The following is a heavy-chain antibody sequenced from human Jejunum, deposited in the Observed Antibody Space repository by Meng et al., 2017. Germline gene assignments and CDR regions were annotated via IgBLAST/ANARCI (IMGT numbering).Heavy chain of an antibody. CDR2: ISRSGTT. CDR3: VRQGKISYSWDY. Sequence: SETLSLTCAVSSDSISESNWWSWVRQPPGKGLEWIGEISRSGTTFYNPSLKSRVTITWAWSRIQFSLNLNSVTAADTAHYYCVRQGKISYSWDYWGQGTLVTVSS. J-gene: IGHJ4*02. V-gene: IGHV4-4*02. CDR1: SDSISESNW. D-gene: IGHD3-10*01.